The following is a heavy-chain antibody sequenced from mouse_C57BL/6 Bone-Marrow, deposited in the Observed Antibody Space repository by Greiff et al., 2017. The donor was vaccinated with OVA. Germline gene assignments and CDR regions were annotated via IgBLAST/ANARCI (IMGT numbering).Heavy chain of an antibody. CDR1: GYTFTDYY. CDR2: IYPGSGNT. CDR3: ASHWDYFDY. D-gene: IGHD4-1*01. J-gene: IGHJ2*01. V-gene: IGHV1-76*01. Sequence: VQLVESGAELVRPGASVKLSCKASGYTFTDYYINWVKQRPGQGLEWIARIYPGSGNTYYNEKFKGKATLTAEKSSSTAYMQLSSLTSEDSAVYFCASHWDYFDYWGQGTTLTVSS.